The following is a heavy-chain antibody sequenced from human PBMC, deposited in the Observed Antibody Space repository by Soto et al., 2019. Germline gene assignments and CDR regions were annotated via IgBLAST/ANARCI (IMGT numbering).Heavy chain of an antibody. Sequence: GGSLRLSCAASGFTFSSYAMSWVRQAPGKGLEWVSAISGSGGSTYYADSVKGRFTISRDNSKNTLYLQMNSLRAEDTAVYYCAKDRLVPNALIVVVNPPFFDYWGQGTLVTVSS. CDR2: ISGSGGST. CDR1: GFTFSSYA. V-gene: IGHV3-23*01. D-gene: IGHD3-22*01. J-gene: IGHJ4*02. CDR3: AKDRLVPNALIVVVNPPFFDY.